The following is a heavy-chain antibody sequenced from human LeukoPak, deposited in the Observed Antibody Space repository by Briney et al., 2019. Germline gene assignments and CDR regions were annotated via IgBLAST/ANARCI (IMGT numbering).Heavy chain of an antibody. J-gene: IGHJ4*02. D-gene: IGHD3-22*01. CDR3: AKVSDSSGSDY. Sequence: PGGSLRLSCAASGFTFNNYGMHWVRQAPGKGLEWVAVIWYDGSNKYCEDSVKGRFTISRDNSKNTLYLQMNSLRAEDTAVYYCAKVSDSSGSDYWGQGTLVTVCS. CDR2: IWYDGSNK. CDR1: GFTFNNYG. V-gene: IGHV3-33*06.